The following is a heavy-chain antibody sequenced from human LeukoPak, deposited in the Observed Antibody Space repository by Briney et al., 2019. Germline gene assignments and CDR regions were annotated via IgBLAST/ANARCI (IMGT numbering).Heavy chain of an antibody. D-gene: IGHD3-10*01. CDR2: IYTTGST. V-gene: IGHV4-61*09. CDR3: ARRHASPSRGFWFGEYLYYFDY. CDR1: GGSISSGAYY. Sequence: PSETLSLTCTVSGGSISSGAYYWSWIRQPAGKGLEWIGHIYTTGSTSYSPSLKSRVTISIDTSKNQFSLNLRSVTAADTAVYYCARRHASPSRGFWFGEYLYYFDYWGQGTLVTVSS. J-gene: IGHJ4*02.